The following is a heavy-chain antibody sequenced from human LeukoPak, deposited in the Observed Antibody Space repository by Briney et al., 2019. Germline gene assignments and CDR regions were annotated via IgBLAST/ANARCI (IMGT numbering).Heavy chain of an antibody. CDR1: GGSISGSSYY. Sequence: SETLSLTCTVSGGSISGSSYYWGWIRQPPGKGLERIGSIYYSGSTYYSPSLESRFTISVDTSKNQFSLKLTSVTAADTAVYYCARLSGLRGYGDYWGQGTLVTVSS. D-gene: IGHD5-18*01. CDR2: IYYSGST. CDR3: ARLSGLRGYGDY. V-gene: IGHV4-39*01. J-gene: IGHJ4*02.